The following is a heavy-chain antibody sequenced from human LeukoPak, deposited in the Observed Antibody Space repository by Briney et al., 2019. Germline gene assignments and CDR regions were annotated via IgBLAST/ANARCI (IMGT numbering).Heavy chain of an antibody. CDR2: NTESGDDT. D-gene: IGHD3-10*01. CDR1: GFTFSDYD. V-gene: IGHV3-23*01. Sequence: PGGSLSLSCAASGFTFSDYDTSWVRQAPGKGPEWVSVNTESGDDTNYADSVKGRFIISRDNSKNTLFLQMKSLRVEDTAVYYCARDETKGKGTAWFGWVYWGRGTLVTVSS. CDR3: ARDETKGKGTAWFGWVY. J-gene: IGHJ4*02.